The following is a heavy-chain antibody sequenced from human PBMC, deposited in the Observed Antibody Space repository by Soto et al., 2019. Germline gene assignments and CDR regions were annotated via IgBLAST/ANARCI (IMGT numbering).Heavy chain of an antibody. Sequence: QVQLVESGGGVVQPRRSPRLSCAASGFTFSSYGMHWVRQAPGKGLEWVAVIWYDGSNKYYADSVKGRFTISRDNSKNTLYLQMNSLRAEDTAVYYCAREDWGSGSYDYWGQGTLVTVSS. D-gene: IGHD3-10*01. CDR2: IWYDGSNK. V-gene: IGHV3-33*01. J-gene: IGHJ4*02. CDR1: GFTFSSYG. CDR3: AREDWGSGSYDY.